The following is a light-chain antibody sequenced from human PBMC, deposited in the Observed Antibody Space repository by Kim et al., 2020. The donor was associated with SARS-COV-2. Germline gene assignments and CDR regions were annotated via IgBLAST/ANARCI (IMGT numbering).Light chain of an antibody. Sequence: GQSVTISCTGTSNDVGNYNRDSWYQQPPGTAPKLVIYEVNNRPSGVPDRFSGSKSGSTASLTISGLQAEDEADYYCSSYTTSSTWVFGGGTQLTVL. CDR2: EVN. CDR1: SNDVGNYNR. J-gene: IGLJ3*02. V-gene: IGLV2-18*02. CDR3: SSYTTSSTWV.